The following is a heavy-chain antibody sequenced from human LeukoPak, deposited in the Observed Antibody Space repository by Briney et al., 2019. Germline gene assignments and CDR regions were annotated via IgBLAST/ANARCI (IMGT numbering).Heavy chain of an antibody. D-gene: IGHD2-2*01. CDR1: GYTFTSYD. J-gene: IGHJ6*02. V-gene: IGHV1-8*01. CDR2: MNPNSGNT. Sequence: APVKVSCKASGYTFTSYDINWVRQATGQGLEWMGWMNPNSGNTGYAQKFQGRVTMTRNTSISTAYMELSSLRSEDTAVYYCAREYQLLPYYYYYGMDVWGQGTTVTVSS. CDR3: AREYQLLPYYYYYGMDV.